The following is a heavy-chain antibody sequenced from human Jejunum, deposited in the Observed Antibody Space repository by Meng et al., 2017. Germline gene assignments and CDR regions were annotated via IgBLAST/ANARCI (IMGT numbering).Heavy chain of an antibody. CDR3: ARGGWDFEY. D-gene: IGHD3-16*01. CDR2: VFYTGST. CDR1: GVSVTSGHYY. Sequence: QGRPRGSGPGLVRPSEPLSLTCTVSGVSVTSGHYYWSWVRQPPGQGLEWIGHVFYTGSTNYSPSFKSRVTISVHTSMNQFSLKLNSVTAADTAVYYCARGGWDFEYWGQGILVTVSS. J-gene: IGHJ4*02. V-gene: IGHV4-61*01.